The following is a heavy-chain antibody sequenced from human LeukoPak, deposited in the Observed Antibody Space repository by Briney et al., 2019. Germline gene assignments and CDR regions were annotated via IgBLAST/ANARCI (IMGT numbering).Heavy chain of an antibody. CDR2: IIPFIGAP. Sequence: GSSVKVSCKASGGTFRTDAIAWIRQAPGEGLEWMGGIIPFIGAPNFAQRFHGRVTITADETTSTVYMELSSLRSEDTAVYYCAREVITETMLGWFDPWGQGTLITVSS. D-gene: IGHD1-7*01. CDR1: GGTFRTDA. V-gene: IGHV1-69*01. CDR3: AREVITETMLGWFDP. J-gene: IGHJ5*02.